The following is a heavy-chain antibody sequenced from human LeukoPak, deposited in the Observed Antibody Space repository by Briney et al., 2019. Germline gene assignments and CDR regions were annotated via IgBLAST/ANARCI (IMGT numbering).Heavy chain of an antibody. CDR3: ARRVSYRNCFDP. CDR2: IYYSGST. J-gene: IGHJ5*02. V-gene: IGHV4-39*01. D-gene: IGHD1-26*01. Sequence: SETLSLTCTVSGGSFSSSDSYWGWFREPPGKGLEWIGSIYYSGSTYYNPSLKGRFTISVHTSNNQFSLKLSSVTAADTAVYYCARRVSYRNCFDPWGQGTLVTVSS. CDR1: GGSFSSSDSY.